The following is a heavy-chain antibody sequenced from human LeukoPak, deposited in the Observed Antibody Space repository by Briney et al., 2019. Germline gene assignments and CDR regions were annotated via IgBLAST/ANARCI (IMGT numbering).Heavy chain of an antibody. D-gene: IGHD1-14*01. CDR2: IRYDGSIK. CDR3: ARGPGRGFDI. V-gene: IGHV3-30*02. CDR1: GFTFSSYG. Sequence: GGSLRLSCAASGFTFSSYGMHWVRQAPGKWLEWVAFIRYDGSIKYYADSVKRRFTISRDNSKNTLYLQMNSLRAEDTAVYYCARGPGRGFDIWGQGTMVTVSS. J-gene: IGHJ3*02.